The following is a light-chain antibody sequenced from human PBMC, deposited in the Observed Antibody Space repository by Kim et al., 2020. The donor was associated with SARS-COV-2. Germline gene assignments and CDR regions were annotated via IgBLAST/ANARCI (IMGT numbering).Light chain of an antibody. J-gene: IGKJ2*01. CDR1: QSVSSN. V-gene: IGKV3-15*01. CDR2: GAS. CDR3: QQYNNWPLYT. Sequence: VSPGERATLSCWASQSVSSNLAWYQQKPGQAPRLLIYGASTRATGIPARFSGSGSGTEFTLTISSLQSEDFAVYYCQQYNNWPLYTFGQGTKLEIK.